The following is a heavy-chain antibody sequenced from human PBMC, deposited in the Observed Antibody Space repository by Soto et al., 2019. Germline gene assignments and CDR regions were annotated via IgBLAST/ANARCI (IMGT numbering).Heavy chain of an antibody. V-gene: IGHV4-59*01. D-gene: IGHD6-25*01. CDR3: ASLAALLGYYGMDV. J-gene: IGHJ6*02. CDR1: GGSISSYY. Sequence: SETLSLTCTVSGGSISSYYWSWIRQPPGKGLEWIGYIYYSGSTNYNPSLKSRVTISVDTSKNQFSLKLSSVTAADTAVYYCASLAALLGYYGMDVWGQGTTVTVSS. CDR2: IYYSGST.